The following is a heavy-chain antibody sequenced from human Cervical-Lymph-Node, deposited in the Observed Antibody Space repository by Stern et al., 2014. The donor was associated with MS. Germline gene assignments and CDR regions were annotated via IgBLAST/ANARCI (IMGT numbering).Heavy chain of an antibody. J-gene: IGHJ3*02. Sequence: VPLVGSGGGLVKPGGSLRLSCAASGFTFSDYYMSWIRPAPGKGLGWGSFLSSSGSTIYYADSVKGRFTISRDNAKNSLYLQMNSLRAEDTAVYYCARKEGVTTINAAFDIWGQGTVVTVSS. CDR3: ARKEGVTTINAAFDI. D-gene: IGHD5-12*01. V-gene: IGHV3-11*01. CDR2: LSSSGSTI. CDR1: GFTFSDYY.